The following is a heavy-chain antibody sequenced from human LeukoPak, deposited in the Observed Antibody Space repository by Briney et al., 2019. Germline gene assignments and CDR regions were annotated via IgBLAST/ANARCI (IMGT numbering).Heavy chain of an antibody. J-gene: IGHJ5*02. CDR1: GGSISSGSYY. CDR2: IYTGGST. D-gene: IGHD6-13*01. CDR3: ARDLGAAAGSNWFDP. Sequence: SQTLSLTCTVSGGSISSGSYYWSWIRQPAGKGLEWIERIYTGGSTNYNPSLKSRVTISVDTSKNQFSLKLSSVTAADTAVYYCARDLGAAAGSNWFDPWGQGTLVTVSS. V-gene: IGHV4-61*02.